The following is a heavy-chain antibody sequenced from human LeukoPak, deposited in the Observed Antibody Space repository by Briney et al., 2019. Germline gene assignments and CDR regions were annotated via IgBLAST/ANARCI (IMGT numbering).Heavy chain of an antibody. CDR2: IKSKTDGGTT. CDR1: GFTFSNAW. Sequence: GGSLRLSCAASGFTFSNAWMSWVRQAPGKGLEWVGRIKSKTDGGTTDYAAPVKGRFTISRDDSKNTLYLQMNSLKTEDTAVYYCTTDSWYYDFWSGPPFDYWGQGTLVTVSS. J-gene: IGHJ4*02. D-gene: IGHD3-3*01. CDR3: TTDSWYYDFWSGPPFDY. V-gene: IGHV3-15*01.